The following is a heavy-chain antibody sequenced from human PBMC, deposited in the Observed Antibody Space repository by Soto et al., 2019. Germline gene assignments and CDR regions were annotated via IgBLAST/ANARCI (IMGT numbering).Heavy chain of an antibody. D-gene: IGHD4-4*01. CDR3: ASWNYDDSNYGIFGWGYYVDY. J-gene: IGHJ4*02. CDR1: GGTFSSYA. CDR2: IIPIFGTA. V-gene: IGHV1-69*01. Sequence: QVQLVQSGAEVKKPGSSVKVSCKASGGTFSSYAISWVRQAPGQGLEWMGGIIPIFGTANYAQKFQGRVTITADESTSTADMELSSLRSEDTAVYYCASWNYDDSNYGIFGWGYYVDYWGQGTLVTVSA.